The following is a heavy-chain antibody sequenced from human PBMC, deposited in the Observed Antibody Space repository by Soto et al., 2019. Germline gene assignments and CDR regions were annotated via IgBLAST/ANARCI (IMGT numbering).Heavy chain of an antibody. J-gene: IGHJ6*03. CDR1: GFTVSSNY. V-gene: IGHV3-53*04. CDR2: IYSGGST. D-gene: IGHD3-3*01. Sequence: GSLRLSCAASGFTVSSNYMSWVRQAPGKGLEWVSVIYSGGSTYYADSVKGRFTISRHNSKNTLYLQMNSLGAEDTAVYYCARDPFCSGYYNHYYYYMDVWGKGTTVTVSS. CDR3: ARDPFCSGYYNHYYYYMDV.